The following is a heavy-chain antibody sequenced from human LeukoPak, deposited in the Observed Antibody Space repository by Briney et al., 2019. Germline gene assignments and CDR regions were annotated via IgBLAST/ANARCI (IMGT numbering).Heavy chain of an antibody. Sequence: SETLSLTCTVSGGSISSRSYYWGWIRQPPGKGLEWIGSIYYTGNTYYNPSLKSRVTISVDTSKNQFSLKLSSVTAADTAVYYCVRHRELWLASDYWGQGTLVTVSS. CDR2: IYYTGNT. J-gene: IGHJ4*02. V-gene: IGHV4-39*01. CDR3: VRHRELWLASDY. D-gene: IGHD6-19*01. CDR1: GGSISSRSYY.